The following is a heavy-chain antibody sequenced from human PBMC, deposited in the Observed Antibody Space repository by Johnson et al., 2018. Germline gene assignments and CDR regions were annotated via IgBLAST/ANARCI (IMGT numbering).Heavy chain of an antibody. Sequence: VQLVESGGGLVQPGGSLRLSCAASGFTFSSYVMSWVRQAPGKGLEWVSAISGSGGSTYYADSVKGRFTISRDNSKNTRYLQMNSLRAEDTAVYYCAKQELAARTHYYHTMAVGGKGTTVTGSS. CDR2: ISGSGGST. V-gene: IGHV3-23*04. CDR1: GFTFSSYV. D-gene: IGHD6-6*01. CDR3: AKQELAARTHYYHTMAV. J-gene: IGHJ6*03.